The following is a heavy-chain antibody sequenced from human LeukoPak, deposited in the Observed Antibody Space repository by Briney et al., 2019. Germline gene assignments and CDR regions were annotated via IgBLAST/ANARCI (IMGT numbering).Heavy chain of an antibody. J-gene: IGHJ6*03. CDR3: AREGEGTTVSPWYYYYYMDV. CDR1: GFTFSSYS. Sequence: PGGSLRLSCAASGFTFSSYSMNWVRQAPGKGLEWVSSISSSSSYIYYADSVKGRFTISRDNAKNSLYLQMNSLRAEDTAVYYCAREGEGTTVSPWYYYYYMDVWGKGTTVTVSS. V-gene: IGHV3-21*01. D-gene: IGHD4-17*01. CDR2: ISSSSSYI.